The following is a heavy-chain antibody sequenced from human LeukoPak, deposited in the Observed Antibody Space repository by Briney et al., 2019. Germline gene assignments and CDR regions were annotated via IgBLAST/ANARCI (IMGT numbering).Heavy chain of an antibody. V-gene: IGHV3-66*01. J-gene: IGHJ4*02. CDR1: GFTVSSSY. CDR3: TRETGATDS. Sequence: GSLRLSCAVSGFTVSSSYMSWVRQAPEGKGLEWVSVIYSDGSTYYADSVKGRFTISRDNSKNMLYLQMNSLRAEDTGLYYCTRETGATDSWGQGALVTVSS. D-gene: IGHD1-26*01. CDR2: IYSDGST.